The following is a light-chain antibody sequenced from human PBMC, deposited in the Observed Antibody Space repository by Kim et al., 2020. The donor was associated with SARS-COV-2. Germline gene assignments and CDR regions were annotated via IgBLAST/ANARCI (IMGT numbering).Light chain of an antibody. V-gene: IGKV1-27*01. CDR3: QKYNSAPWT. CDR1: QDIANS. CDR2: AAS. J-gene: IGKJ1*01. Sequence: ASVGDRVTITCRASQDIANSLALYQQKPGKVPHVLIYAASTLQSGVPSRFSGSGSGTEFTLTIGSLQTEDVATYYCQKYNSAPWTFGPGTKVDIK.